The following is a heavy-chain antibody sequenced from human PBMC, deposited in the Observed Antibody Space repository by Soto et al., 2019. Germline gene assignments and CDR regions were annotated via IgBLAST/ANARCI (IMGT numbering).Heavy chain of an antibody. Sequence: GASVEVCWEACGDGFAGCYRHWVRQAPGQGLEWMGWINPNSGGTNYAQKFQGWVTMTRDTSISTAYMELSRLRSDDTAVYYCARSRAKGMDVWGQGTTVTVSS. D-gene: IGHD5-12*01. V-gene: IGHV1-2*04. CDR3: ARSRAKGMDV. J-gene: IGHJ6*02. CDR2: INPNSGGT. CDR1: GDGFAGCY.